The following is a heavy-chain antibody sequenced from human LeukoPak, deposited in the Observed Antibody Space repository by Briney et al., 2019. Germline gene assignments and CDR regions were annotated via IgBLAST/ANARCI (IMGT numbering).Heavy chain of an antibody. J-gene: IGHJ4*02. V-gene: IGHV1-69*06. CDR2: IIPIFGTA. D-gene: IGHD6-19*01. Sequence: SVKVSCKASGGTFSSYAISWVRQAPGQGLEWMGRIIPIFGTANYAQKFQGRVTITADKSTSTAYMELSSLRSEETAVYYCARVLGSGWDYWGQGTLVTVSS. CDR1: GGTFSSYA. CDR3: ARVLGSGWDY.